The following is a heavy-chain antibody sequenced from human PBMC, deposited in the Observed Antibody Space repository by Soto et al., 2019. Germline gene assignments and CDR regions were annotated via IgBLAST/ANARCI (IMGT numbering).Heavy chain of an antibody. D-gene: IGHD6-13*01. CDR1: GASVSAYY. V-gene: IGHV4-4*07. Sequence: SETLSLTCTVSGASVSAYYWSWIRQPAGKGLEWIGRVNSSGSTNYNPSLKGRVTMSVDTSKNQLSLMLRSVTAADTAVFYCARGGSWYPGYYYGMDVWGQGTTVTVSS. CDR2: VNSSGST. CDR3: ARGGSWYPGYYYGMDV. J-gene: IGHJ6*02.